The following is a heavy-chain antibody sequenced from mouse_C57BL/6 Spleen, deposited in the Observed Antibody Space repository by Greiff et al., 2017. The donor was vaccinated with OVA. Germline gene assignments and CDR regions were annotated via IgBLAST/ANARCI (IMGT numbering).Heavy chain of an antibody. J-gene: IGHJ4*01. D-gene: IGHD2-3*01. Sequence: EVHLVESGGGLVKPGGSLKLSCAASGFTFSDYGMHWVRQAPEKGLEWVAYISSGSSTIYYADTVKGRFTISRDNAKNTLILQMTSLRSEDTAMYYCARGGLLLGDAMDYWGQGTSGTVSS. CDR2: ISSGSSTI. V-gene: IGHV5-17*01. CDR1: GFTFSDYG. CDR3: ARGGLLLGDAMDY.